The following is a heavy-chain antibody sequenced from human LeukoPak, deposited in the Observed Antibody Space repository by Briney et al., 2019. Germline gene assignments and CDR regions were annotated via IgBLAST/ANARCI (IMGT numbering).Heavy chain of an antibody. CDR1: GFTFSDSE. CDR3: ARDTLEYSNSPDALDI. CDR2: ISSGSSTI. Sequence: GGSLRLSCAASGFTFSDSEMKWVRQAPGKGLEWVSYISSGSSTIYYADSVKGRFTISRDNAKNSLYMQMESLRDEDTAIYYCARDTLEYSNSPDALDIWGQGTMVTVSS. V-gene: IGHV3-48*03. D-gene: IGHD4-23*01. J-gene: IGHJ3*02.